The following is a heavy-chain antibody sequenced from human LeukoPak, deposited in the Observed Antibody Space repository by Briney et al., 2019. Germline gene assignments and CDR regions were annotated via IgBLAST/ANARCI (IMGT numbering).Heavy chain of an antibody. CDR1: GGSFSGYY. V-gene: IGHV4-31*11. CDR2: IYYSGST. J-gene: IGHJ4*02. Sequence: PSETLSLTCAVYGGSFSGYYWSWIRQHPGKGLEWIGYIYYSGSTYYNPSLKSRVTISVDTSKNQFSLKLSSVTAADTAVYYCARTAHIVVVTATHEYYFDYWGQGTLVTVSS. CDR3: ARTAHIVVVTATHEYYFDY. D-gene: IGHD2-21*02.